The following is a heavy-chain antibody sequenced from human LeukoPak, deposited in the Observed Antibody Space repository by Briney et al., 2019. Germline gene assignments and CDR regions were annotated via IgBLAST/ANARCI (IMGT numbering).Heavy chain of an antibody. CDR3: ARGGLEHGWFDP. Sequence: GASVKVSCKASGYTFTGFYMHWVRQAPGQGLEWMGWINPNSGGKNYAQKFQGRVTMTRDTSISTAYMELSRLRSDDTAVYYCARGGLEHGWFDPWGQGTLVTVSS. V-gene: IGHV1-2*02. D-gene: IGHD1/OR15-1a*01. CDR2: INPNSGGK. CDR1: GYTFTGFY. J-gene: IGHJ5*02.